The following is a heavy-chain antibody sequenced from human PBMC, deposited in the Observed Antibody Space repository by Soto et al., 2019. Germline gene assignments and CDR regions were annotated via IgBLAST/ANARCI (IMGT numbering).Heavy chain of an antibody. V-gene: IGHV4-31*02. Sequence: LSLTCTVSGGSISSGGYYWSWIRQHPGKGLEWIGYIYYSGSTYYNPSLKSRVTISVDTSKNQFSLKLSSVTAADTAVYYCAREKTTAGDFDYWGQGTLVTVSS. D-gene: IGHD4-17*01. CDR2: IYYSGST. J-gene: IGHJ4*02. CDR3: AREKTTAGDFDY. CDR1: GGSISSGGYY.